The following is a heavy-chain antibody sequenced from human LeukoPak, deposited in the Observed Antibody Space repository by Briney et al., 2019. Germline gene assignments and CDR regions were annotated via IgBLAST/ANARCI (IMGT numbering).Heavy chain of an antibody. CDR1: GLTFSKYS. V-gene: IGHV3-48*04. J-gene: IGHJ4*02. CDR3: ARGQSGSYYW. Sequence: GGSLRLSCAASGLTFSKYSMTWVRQAPGKGLEWVSFIDTSSTTMYYTDSVKGRFTISRDNAKNSLYLQMNSLRAEDTAVYYCARGQSGSYYWWGQGTLVTVSS. CDR2: IDTSSTTM. D-gene: IGHD1-26*01.